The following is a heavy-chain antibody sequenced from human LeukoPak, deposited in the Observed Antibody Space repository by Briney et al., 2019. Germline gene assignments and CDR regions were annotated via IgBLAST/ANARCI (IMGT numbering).Heavy chain of an antibody. Sequence: PGGSLRLSCAASGFSFSSNAMSWVRQAPGKGLEWVAATSGSGVNSYYADSVRGRFTISRDNSQNTLYLQMDSLRAEDTALHYCAKEYSGYDFDYWGQGTLVTVSS. D-gene: IGHD5-12*01. CDR2: TSGSGVNS. V-gene: IGHV3-23*01. CDR3: AKEYSGYDFDY. J-gene: IGHJ4*02. CDR1: GFSFSSNA.